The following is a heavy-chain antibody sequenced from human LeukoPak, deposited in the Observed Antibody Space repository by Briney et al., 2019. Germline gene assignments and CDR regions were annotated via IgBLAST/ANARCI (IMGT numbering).Heavy chain of an antibody. CDR1: GDSVSSDSAA. D-gene: IGHD3-22*01. Sequence: SQTLSLTCAISGDSVSSDSAAWNWIRQSPSRGLEWLGRTYYRAQWFLDYAVSVKTRITIKSDTSSNQFSLELNSVTPEDTGVYYCARGSGYYDTASFSFVDNWDQGTLVTVSS. J-gene: IGHJ4*02. CDR3: ARGSGYYDTASFSFVDN. V-gene: IGHV6-1*01. CDR2: TYYRAQWFL.